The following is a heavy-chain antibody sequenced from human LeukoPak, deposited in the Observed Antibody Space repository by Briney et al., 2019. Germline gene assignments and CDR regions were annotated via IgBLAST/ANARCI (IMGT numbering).Heavy chain of an antibody. D-gene: IGHD6-19*01. J-gene: IGHJ4*02. Sequence: PGGSLRLSCAASGFTFSSYAMSWVRQAPGKGLEWVSAISGSGGSTYYADSVKGRFTISRDNSKNTLYLQMNSLRAEDTAVYYCARGFAMSSGWFFDYWGQGTLVTVSS. CDR3: ARGFAMSSGWFFDY. CDR1: GFTFSSYA. V-gene: IGHV3-23*01. CDR2: ISGSGGST.